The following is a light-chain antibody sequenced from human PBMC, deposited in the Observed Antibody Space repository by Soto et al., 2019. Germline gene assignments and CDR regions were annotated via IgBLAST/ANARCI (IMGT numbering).Light chain of an antibody. J-gene: IGKJ1*01. V-gene: IGKV4-1*01. Sequence: DIVLTQSPDSLAVSLGERATINCKSSQSVLYSSNNKNYLAWYQQKPGQPPKLLIYWASTRESGVPDRFSGSGYGTDFTLTISSLQAEDVAGYCCQPYYRTPRTFGQGTKVEIK. CDR1: QSVLYSSNNKNY. CDR2: WAS. CDR3: QPYYRTPRT.